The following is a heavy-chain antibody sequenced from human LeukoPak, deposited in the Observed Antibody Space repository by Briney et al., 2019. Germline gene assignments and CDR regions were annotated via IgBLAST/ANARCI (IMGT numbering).Heavy chain of an antibody. CDR2: ISGSGGTT. CDR3: AKDPFNYNYQNWFDP. Sequence: GGSLRLACAASGFTFSSYGMSWVRQAPGKGLEWVSAISGSGGTTYYAGSVKGRFTISRDNSKNTLYLQMNSLRAEDMAVYYCAKDPFNYNYQNWFDPWGQGTLVTVSS. D-gene: IGHD5-24*01. J-gene: IGHJ5*02. CDR1: GFTFSSYG. V-gene: IGHV3-23*01.